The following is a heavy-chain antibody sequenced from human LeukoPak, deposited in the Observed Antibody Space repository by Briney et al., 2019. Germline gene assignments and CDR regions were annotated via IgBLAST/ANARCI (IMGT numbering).Heavy chain of an antibody. V-gene: IGHV3-21*01. CDR3: ARPMEGYSGSGSWYFDY. CDR2: ISSSSSHI. J-gene: IGHJ4*02. CDR1: GFTFSNYG. Sequence: GGTLRLSCAASGFTFSNYGMTWVRQAPGKGLEWVSSISSSSSHIYYADSVKGRFTISRDNAKNSLFLQMNSLRAEDTAVYYCARPMEGYSGSGSWYFDYWGQGTLVTVSS. D-gene: IGHD3-10*01.